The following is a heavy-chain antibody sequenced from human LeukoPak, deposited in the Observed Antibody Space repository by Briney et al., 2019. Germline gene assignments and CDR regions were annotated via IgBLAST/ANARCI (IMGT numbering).Heavy chain of an antibody. CDR1: GGSFSGYY. CDR2: INHSGST. J-gene: IGHJ4*02. Sequence: SETLSLTCAVYGGSFSGYYWSWIRQPPGKGLEWIGEINHSGSTYYNPSLNSRVTISVDTSKNQFSLKLSSVTAADTAVYYCASPSSLLSFDYWGQGSLVTVSS. D-gene: IGHD3-16*02. V-gene: IGHV4-34*01. CDR3: ASPSSLLSFDY.